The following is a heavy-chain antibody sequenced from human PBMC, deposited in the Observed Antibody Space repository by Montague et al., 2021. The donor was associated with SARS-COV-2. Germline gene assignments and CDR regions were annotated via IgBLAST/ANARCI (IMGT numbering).Heavy chain of an antibody. CDR2: IFYSGNT. CDR3: ARHPSYSSGWYDWFDP. D-gene: IGHD6-19*01. J-gene: IGHJ5*02. CDR1: GGSISSYY. V-gene: IGHV4-59*08. Sequence: SETLSLTCTVSGGSISSYYWSWTRQPPGKGLEWIGYIFYSGNTNYNPFLKSRVTISIDTSKNQFSLKLRSVTAADTAVYYCARHPSYSSGWYDWFDPWGQGTLVTVSS.